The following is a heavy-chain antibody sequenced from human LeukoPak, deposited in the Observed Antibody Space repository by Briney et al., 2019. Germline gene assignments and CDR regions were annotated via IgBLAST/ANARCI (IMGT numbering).Heavy chain of an antibody. J-gene: IGHJ4*02. CDR2: ISGSGGST. V-gene: IGHV3-23*01. Sequence: GGSLRLSCAASGFTFSRHWMHWVRQAPGKGLEWVSAISGSGGSTYYADSVKGRFTISRDNSKNTLYLQMNSLRAEDTAVYYCAKDLEAEVVVITTFDYWGQGTLVTVSS. CDR3: AKDLEAEVVVITTFDY. D-gene: IGHD3-22*01. CDR1: GFTFSRHW.